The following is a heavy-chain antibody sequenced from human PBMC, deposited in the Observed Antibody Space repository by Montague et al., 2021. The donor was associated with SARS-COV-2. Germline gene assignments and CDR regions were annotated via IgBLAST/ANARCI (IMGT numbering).Heavy chain of an antibody. J-gene: IGHJ5*02. Sequence: SETLSLTCTVSGASISTSTYHWAWIRQSPGKGLEWVGSFSYSDSTHYNPSLRSRVTISIDPSKNHFSLKLSSVTAADTAVYYCARQKGHVLVSVTGANWFDPWGQGTLVTVSS. D-gene: IGHD5/OR15-5a*01. V-gene: IGHV4-39*01. CDR3: ARQKGHVLVSVTGANWFDP. CDR2: FSYSDST. CDR1: GASISTSTYH.